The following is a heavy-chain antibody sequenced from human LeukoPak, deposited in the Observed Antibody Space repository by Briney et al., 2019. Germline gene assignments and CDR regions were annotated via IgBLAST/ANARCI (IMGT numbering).Heavy chain of an antibody. D-gene: IGHD6-13*01. CDR2: IIPIFGTA. Sequence: ASVKVSCKASGGTCSSYAISWVRQAPGQGLEWMGGIIPIFGTANYAQKFQGRVTITADESTSTAYMELSGLRSEDTAVYYCARGFQPAAAGDYWGQGTLVTVSS. CDR3: ARGFQPAAAGDY. J-gene: IGHJ4*02. V-gene: IGHV1-69*01. CDR1: GGTCSSYA.